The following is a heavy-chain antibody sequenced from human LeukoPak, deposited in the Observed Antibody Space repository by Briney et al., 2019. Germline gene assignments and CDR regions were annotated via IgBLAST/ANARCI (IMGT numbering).Heavy chain of an antibody. Sequence: SETLSLTCTVSGGSISGSGYYWGWIRQSPGKGLEWIGSIYYSGSTYYNPSLKSRVTISVDTSKNQFSLKLSSVTAADTAVYYCASLGHGSGWFFDYWGQGTLVTVSS. CDR3: ASLGHGSGWFFDY. J-gene: IGHJ4*02. CDR2: IYYSGST. D-gene: IGHD6-19*01. CDR1: GGSISGSGYY. V-gene: IGHV4-39*01.